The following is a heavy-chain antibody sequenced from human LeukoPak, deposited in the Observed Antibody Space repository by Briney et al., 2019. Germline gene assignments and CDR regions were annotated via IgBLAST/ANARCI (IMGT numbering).Heavy chain of an antibody. V-gene: IGHV3-21*01. CDR1: GFTFSSYS. D-gene: IGHD1-26*01. CDR2: ISSSSSYI. Sequence: GGSLRLSCAASGFTFSSYSMNWVRQAPGKGLEWVSSISSSSSYIYYADSVKGRFTISRDNAKNSLYLQMNSLRAEDTAVYYCARDDQWELQQGHAFDIWGQGTMVTVSS. J-gene: IGHJ3*02. CDR3: ARDDQWELQQGHAFDI.